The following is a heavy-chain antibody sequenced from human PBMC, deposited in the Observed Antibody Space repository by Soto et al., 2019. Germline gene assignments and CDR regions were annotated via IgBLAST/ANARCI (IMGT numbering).Heavy chain of an antibody. D-gene: IGHD3-22*01. CDR3: ARVFKTMSFYYGMDV. Sequence: QVQLQESGPGLVKPSQTLSLICTVSDGSINSGGYYWSWIRQLPGKGLEWIGYIYYTGSTYYNPSLKSRITISVDTSANQFSLKLSSVTAADTAIYFCARVFKTMSFYYGMDVWGQGTAVAVSS. CDR1: DGSINSGGYY. V-gene: IGHV4-31*03. CDR2: IYYTGST. J-gene: IGHJ6*02.